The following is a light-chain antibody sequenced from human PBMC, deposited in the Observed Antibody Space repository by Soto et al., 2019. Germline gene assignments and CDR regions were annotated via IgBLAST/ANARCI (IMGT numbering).Light chain of an antibody. J-gene: IGLJ2*01. CDR3: AAWDDSLSGRGV. CDR1: SSNIGSNY. CDR2: SNN. Sequence: QSVLTQPPSASGTPGQRVTISCSGSSSNIGSNYVYWYQQLPGTAPKLLIYSNNQRPSGVPDRFSGSKSGTSASLAISGLRSEDEADYYCAAWDDSLSGRGVFGGGTQLTGL. V-gene: IGLV1-47*02.